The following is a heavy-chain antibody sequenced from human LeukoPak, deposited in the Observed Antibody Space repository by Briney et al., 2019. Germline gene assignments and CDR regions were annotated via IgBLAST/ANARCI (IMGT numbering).Heavy chain of an antibody. CDR2: IYYSGST. V-gene: IGHV4-59*01. CDR3: ARGVARSSKFHFSYYFDY. D-gene: IGHD6-6*01. J-gene: IGHJ4*02. Sequence: PSETLSLTCTVSGGSIRNYYWSWIRQPPGKGLEWIGYIYYSGSTNYNPSLKSRVTISVDTSKNQFSLKLSSVTAADTAVYYCARGVARSSKFHFSYYFDYWGQGTLVTVSS. CDR1: GGSIRNYY.